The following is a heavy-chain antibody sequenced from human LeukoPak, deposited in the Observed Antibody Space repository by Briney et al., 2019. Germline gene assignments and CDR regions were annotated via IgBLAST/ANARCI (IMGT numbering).Heavy chain of an antibody. CDR3: AREYSGYDDDAFDI. V-gene: IGHV4-61*01. CDR2: IYYSWST. CDR1: GGSVSSGSYY. Sequence: SETLSLTCTVSGGSVSSGSYYWSWIRQPPGKGLEWIGYIYYSWSTNYNPSLKSRVTISVDTSKNQFSLKLSSVTAADTAVYYCAREYSGYDDDAFDIWGQGTMVTVSS. D-gene: IGHD5-12*01. J-gene: IGHJ3*02.